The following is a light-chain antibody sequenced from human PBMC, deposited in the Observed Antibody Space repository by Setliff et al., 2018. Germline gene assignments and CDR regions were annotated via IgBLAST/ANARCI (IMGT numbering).Light chain of an antibody. J-gene: IGLJ1*01. CDR3: QSYDSSLSGSGV. Sequence: QSALTQPPSVSGAPGQRVTISCTGSSSNIGAGYDVHWYQQLPGTAPKLLIYGNSNRPSGVPDRFSGSKSGTSASLAITGLQAEDEADYYCQSYDSSLSGSGVFGTGTKGTV. CDR1: SSNIGAGYD. CDR2: GNS. V-gene: IGLV1-40*01.